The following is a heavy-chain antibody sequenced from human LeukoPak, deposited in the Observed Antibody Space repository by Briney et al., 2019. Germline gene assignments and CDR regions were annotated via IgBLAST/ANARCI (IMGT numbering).Heavy chain of an antibody. Sequence: ASVKVSCKASGYPFNNYDINWVRQATGQGLEWMGWMNPHSGKTGYAQNFQGRVTMTRDTSISTAYMELSSLRSEDTAVYYCARHLFEYSSSSNFDYWGQGTLVTVSS. J-gene: IGHJ4*02. CDR1: GYPFNNYD. CDR2: MNPHSGKT. CDR3: ARHLFEYSSSSNFDY. D-gene: IGHD6-6*01. V-gene: IGHV1-8*01.